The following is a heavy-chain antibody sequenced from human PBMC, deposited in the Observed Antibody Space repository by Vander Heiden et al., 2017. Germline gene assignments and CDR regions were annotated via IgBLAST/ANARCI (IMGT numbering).Heavy chain of an antibody. V-gene: IGHV3-7*01. Sequence: EVQLVESGGGLVQPGGSLRLSCAASGFTFSSYWKSWVRQAPGKGLEWVANIKQDGSEKYYVDSVKGRFTISRDNAKNSLYLQMNSLRAEDTAVYYCAGGYSYGYYWGQGTLVTVSS. J-gene: IGHJ4*02. CDR3: AGGYSYGYY. CDR2: IKQDGSEK. CDR1: GFTFSSYW. D-gene: IGHD5-18*01.